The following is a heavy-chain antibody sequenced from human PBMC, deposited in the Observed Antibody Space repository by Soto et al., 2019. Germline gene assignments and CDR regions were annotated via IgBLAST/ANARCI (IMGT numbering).Heavy chain of an antibody. Sequence: PSETLSLTGTVSGGSLSSGGYYWSWIRQHPGKGLEWIGYIYYSGSTYYNPSLKSRVTISVDTSKNQFSLKLSSVTAADTAVYYCARDRSSILEDDAAYRGMDVWCQGTTVTVSS. D-gene: IGHD2-21*01. CDR1: GGSLSSGGYY. J-gene: IGHJ6*02. CDR3: ARDRSSILEDDAAYRGMDV. V-gene: IGHV4-31*03. CDR2: IYYSGST.